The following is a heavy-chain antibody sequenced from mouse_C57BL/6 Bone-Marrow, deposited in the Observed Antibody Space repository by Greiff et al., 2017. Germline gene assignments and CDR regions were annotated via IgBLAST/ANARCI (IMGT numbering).Heavy chain of an antibody. Sequence: EVQLQQSGPELVKPGASVKISCKASGYTFTDYYMNWVKQSHGKSLEWIGDINPNNGGTSYNQKFKGKATLTVDKSSSTAYMERRSLTSEDSAVYYCARDWDYFDYWGQGTTLTVSS. D-gene: IGHD4-1*01. CDR3: ARDWDYFDY. J-gene: IGHJ2*01. CDR1: GYTFTDYY. V-gene: IGHV1-26*01. CDR2: INPNNGGT.